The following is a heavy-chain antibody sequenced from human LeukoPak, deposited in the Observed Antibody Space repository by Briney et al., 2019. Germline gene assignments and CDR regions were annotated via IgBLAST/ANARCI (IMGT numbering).Heavy chain of an antibody. CDR2: ISGSGGST. CDR1: GFTFSSYA. J-gene: IGHJ3*02. CDR3: AKAPALFGVVPAAMPLQRPI. V-gene: IGHV3-23*01. Sequence: PGGSLRLSCAASGFTFSSYAMSWVRQAPGKGLEWVSAISGSGGSTYYADSVKGRFTISRDNSKNTLYLQMNSLRAEDTAVYYCAKAPALFGVVPAAMPLQRPIWGQGTMVTVSS. D-gene: IGHD2-2*01.